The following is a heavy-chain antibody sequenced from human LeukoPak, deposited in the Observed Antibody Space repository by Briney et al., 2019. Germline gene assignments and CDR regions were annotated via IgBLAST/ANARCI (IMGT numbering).Heavy chain of an antibody. D-gene: IGHD3-10*01. Sequence: GGSLRLSCAASGFTFSNAWISWVRRAPGKGLEWVGRIKSKTDGGTTDYAAPVKGRFTISRDDSKNTLYLQMNSLKTEDTAVYYCTTVVYYYYFDYWGQGTLVTVSS. J-gene: IGHJ4*02. V-gene: IGHV3-15*01. CDR3: TTVVYYYYFDY. CDR2: IKSKTDGGTT. CDR1: GFTFSNAW.